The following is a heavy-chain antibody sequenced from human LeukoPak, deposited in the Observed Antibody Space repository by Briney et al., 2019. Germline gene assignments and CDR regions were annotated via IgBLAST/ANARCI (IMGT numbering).Heavy chain of an antibody. CDR3: ARSYYYDSSGYYYDAFDI. J-gene: IGHJ3*02. CDR1: GGSISSSSYY. V-gene: IGHV4-39*01. D-gene: IGHD3-22*01. CDR2: IYYSGST. Sequence: PSETLSLTCTVSGGSISSSSYYWGWIRQPPGKGLEWIGSIYYSGSTYYNPSLKSRVTISVDTSKNQFSLKLSSVTAADTAVYHCARSYYYDSSGYYYDAFDIWGQGTMVTVSS.